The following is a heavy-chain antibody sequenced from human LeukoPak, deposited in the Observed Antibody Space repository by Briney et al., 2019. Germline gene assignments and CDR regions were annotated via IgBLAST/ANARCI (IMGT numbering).Heavy chain of an antibody. J-gene: IGHJ6*02. D-gene: IGHD3-3*01. CDR3: ARGGITIFGVVIIRDYYGMDV. V-gene: IGHV1-3*01. CDR2: INAGNGNT. Sequence: ASVKVSCKASGYTFTSYAMHWVRQAPGQRLEWMGWINAGNGNTKYSQKFQGRVTITRDTPASTAYMELSSLRSEDTAVYYCARGGITIFGVVIIRDYYGMDVWGQGTTVTVSS. CDR1: GYTFTSYA.